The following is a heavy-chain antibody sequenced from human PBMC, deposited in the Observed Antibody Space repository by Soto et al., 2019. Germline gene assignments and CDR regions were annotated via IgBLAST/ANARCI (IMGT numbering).Heavy chain of an antibody. V-gene: IGHV1-69*01. CDR2: IIPIFGTA. D-gene: IGHD6-6*01. CDR1: GGTFSSYA. Sequence: QVQLVQSGAEVKKPGTSVKVSCKASGGTFSSYAISWVRQAPGQGLAWMGGIIPIFGTANYAQKFQGRVTITADESTSTAYMELSSLRSEDTAVYYCARELGIAARLGWFDPWGQGTLVTVSS. CDR3: ARELGIAARLGWFDP. J-gene: IGHJ5*02.